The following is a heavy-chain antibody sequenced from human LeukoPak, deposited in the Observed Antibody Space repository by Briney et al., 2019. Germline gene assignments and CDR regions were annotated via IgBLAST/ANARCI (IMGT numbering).Heavy chain of an antibody. V-gene: IGHV4-34*01. CDR2: INHSGST. CDR3: ARAASDYYDSSGYTDLFDY. J-gene: IGHJ4*02. CDR1: GGSFSGYY. Sequence: PSETLSLTCAVYGGSFSGYYWSWIRRPPGKGLEWLGEINHSGSTNYNPSLKSRVTISVDTSKNQFSLKLSSVTAADTAVYYCARAASDYYDSSGYTDLFDYWGQGTLVTVSS. D-gene: IGHD3-22*01.